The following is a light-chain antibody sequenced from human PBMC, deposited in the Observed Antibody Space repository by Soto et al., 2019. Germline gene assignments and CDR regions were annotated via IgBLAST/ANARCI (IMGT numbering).Light chain of an antibody. Sequence: EIVLTQSPATLSLSPGERATISCRASQSVSSYLAWYQQQPGQAPRLLIYDASNRATGIPARFSGSGSGTDFTLTISSLEPEDFAVYYCQQRSNWLTFGGGTQVEIK. CDR3: QQRSNWLT. CDR1: QSVSSY. J-gene: IGKJ4*01. CDR2: DAS. V-gene: IGKV3-11*01.